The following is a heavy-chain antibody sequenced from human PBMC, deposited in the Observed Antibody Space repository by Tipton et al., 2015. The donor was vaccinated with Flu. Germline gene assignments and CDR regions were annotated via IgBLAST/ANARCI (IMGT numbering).Heavy chain of an antibody. CDR2: ITWISGDE. Sequence: SLRLSCAVSGFTFDDDAVHWVRQVPGKGLEWVSGITWISGDENYADSVRGRFTISRDNAENSVFLHMNSLGAEDTALYYCARRKSETYYFDYWGQGTLVTVSS. CDR1: GFTFDDDA. J-gene: IGHJ4*02. D-gene: IGHD3-3*01. CDR3: ARRKSETYYFDY. V-gene: IGHV3-9*01.